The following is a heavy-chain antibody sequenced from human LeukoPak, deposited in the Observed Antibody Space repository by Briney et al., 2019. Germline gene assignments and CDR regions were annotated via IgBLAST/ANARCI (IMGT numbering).Heavy chain of an antibody. V-gene: IGHV1-18*01. CDR1: GYTFTSYG. CDR3: ASHGDYDSSGYHY. Sequence: GASVKVSCKASGYTFTSYGISWVRQAPGQGLEWMGWISAYNGNTNYAQKLQGRVTITTDPHTSTAYMELRSVRSDDTAVYYCASHGDYDSSGYHYWGQGTLVTVSS. D-gene: IGHD3-22*01. CDR2: ISAYNGNT. J-gene: IGHJ4*02.